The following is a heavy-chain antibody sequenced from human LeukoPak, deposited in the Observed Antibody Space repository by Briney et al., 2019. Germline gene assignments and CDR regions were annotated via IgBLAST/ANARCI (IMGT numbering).Heavy chain of an antibody. J-gene: IGHJ4*02. CDR1: GYTFTNYY. D-gene: IGHD1-1*01. Sequence: ASVKVSCKASGYTFTNYYMHWVRQAPGQGLEWMGRINPNSGGTNYAQKFQGRVTMTRDTSISTAYMELSRLRSDDTAVYYCARMAWNDFGGSDYWGQGTLVTVSS. V-gene: IGHV1-2*06. CDR3: ARMAWNDFGGSDY. CDR2: INPNSGGT.